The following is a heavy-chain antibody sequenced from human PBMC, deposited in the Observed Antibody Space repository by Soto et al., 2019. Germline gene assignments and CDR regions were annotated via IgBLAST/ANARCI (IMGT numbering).Heavy chain of an antibody. Sequence: PGGYLRLSCGASGFTFSNFALHWVRQAPGKGLEWVAALSYDGSNRFYADYVKGRFTISRDHYKNTLYLQMNSLRSEDTAVYFCARDMEGFTTIFTYWGQGP. D-gene: IGHD3-3*01. CDR1: GFTFSNFA. V-gene: IGHV3-30-3*01. J-gene: IGHJ4*02. CDR3: ARDMEGFTTIFTY. CDR2: LSYDGSNR.